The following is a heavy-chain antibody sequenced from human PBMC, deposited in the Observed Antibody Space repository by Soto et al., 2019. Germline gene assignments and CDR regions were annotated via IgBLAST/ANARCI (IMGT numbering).Heavy chain of an antibody. CDR2: IIPILGIA. D-gene: IGHD5-12*01. J-gene: IGHJ4*02. Sequence: QVQLVQSGAEVKKPGSSVKVSCKASGGTFSSYTISWVRQAPGQGLEWMGRIIPILGIANYAQKFQGRVTITADKSTSTAYMELSRLRSEDTAVYYCAWIEMATINGYFDYWGQGTLVTVSS. CDR1: GGTFSSYT. CDR3: AWIEMATINGYFDY. V-gene: IGHV1-69*02.